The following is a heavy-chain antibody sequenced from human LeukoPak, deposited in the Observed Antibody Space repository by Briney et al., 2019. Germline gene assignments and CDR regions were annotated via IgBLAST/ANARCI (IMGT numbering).Heavy chain of an antibody. CDR2: IIPIFGTA. J-gene: IGHJ4*02. V-gene: IGHV1-69*05. CDR1: GGTFSSYA. D-gene: IGHD2-15*01. CDR3: ARQYCSGGSCYPDPGHSPLDY. Sequence: ASVKVSCKASGGTFSSYAISWVRQAPGQGLEWMGGIIPIFGTANYAQKFQGRVTITTDESTSTAYMELSSLRSEDTAVYYCARQYCSGGSCYPDPGHSPLDYWGQGTLVTVSS.